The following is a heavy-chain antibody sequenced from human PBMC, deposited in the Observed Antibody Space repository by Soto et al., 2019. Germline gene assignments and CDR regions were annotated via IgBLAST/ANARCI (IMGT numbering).Heavy chain of an antibody. Sequence: EVQLVESGGGLVKPGGSLRLSCAASGFTFSSYSMNWVRQAPGKGLEWVSSISSSSSYIYYADSVKGRFTISRDNSKNTLYLQMNSLRAEDTAVYYCAKDRSPPVYSSSSGLDYWGQGTLVTVSS. D-gene: IGHD6-6*01. CDR3: AKDRSPPVYSSSSGLDY. J-gene: IGHJ4*02. V-gene: IGHV3-21*01. CDR1: GFTFSSYS. CDR2: ISSSSSYI.